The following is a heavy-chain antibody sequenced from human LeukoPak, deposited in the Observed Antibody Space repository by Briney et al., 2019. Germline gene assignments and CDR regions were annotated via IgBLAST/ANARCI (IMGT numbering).Heavy chain of an antibody. CDR3: AKDRGTVGAQPRFDP. Sequence: PGGSLRLSCAASGFTFSSYAMSWVRQAPGEGLEWVSAISNSGVSTYYADSVKGRFTISRDNSKNTLYLQMNSLRAEDTAVYYCAKDRGTVGAQPRFDPRGQGSLVTVSS. CDR2: ISNSGVST. J-gene: IGHJ5*02. CDR1: GFTFSSYA. V-gene: IGHV3-23*01. D-gene: IGHD1-26*01.